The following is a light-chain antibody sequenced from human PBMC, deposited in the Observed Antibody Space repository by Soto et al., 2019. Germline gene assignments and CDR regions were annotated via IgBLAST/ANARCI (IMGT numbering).Light chain of an antibody. CDR1: QNINNW. J-gene: IGKJ1*01. Sequence: DIQMTQSPSTLSASVGDRVTITCRASQNINNWLAWYQQKPGKAPKLLIYRASSLENGGPSRFSGGGSGTDFIFTITSLQPDDFATYYCQQYSSDSTFGQGTKVEIK. V-gene: IGKV1-5*03. CDR3: QQYSSDST. CDR2: RAS.